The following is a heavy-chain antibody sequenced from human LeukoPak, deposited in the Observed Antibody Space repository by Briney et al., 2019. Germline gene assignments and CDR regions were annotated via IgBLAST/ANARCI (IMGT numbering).Heavy chain of an antibody. CDR3: TTAPYYYDSSGHPCDY. D-gene: IGHD3-22*01. CDR1: GFTFGDYA. J-gene: IGHJ4*02. CDR2: IRSKAYGGTT. V-gene: IGHV3-49*03. Sequence: GGSLRLSCIASGFTFGDYAMSWFRQAPGKGLEWVGFIRSKAYGGTTEYAASVKGRFTISRDDSKSIAYLQMNSLKTEDTAVYYCTTAPYYYDSSGHPCDYWGQGTLVTVSS.